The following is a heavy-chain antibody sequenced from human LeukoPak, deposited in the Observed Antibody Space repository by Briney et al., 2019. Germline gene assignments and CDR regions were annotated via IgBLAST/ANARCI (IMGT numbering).Heavy chain of an antibody. J-gene: IGHJ4*02. CDR3: AKDGVPSRYFGRNYFDY. Sequence: GGSLRLSCAASGFTFSSYGMSWVRQAPGKGLEWVSAISATGGTTYYADSVKGRFTISRDNSKNTLYLQMNSLRAEDTAVYYCAKDGVPSRYFGRNYFDYWGQGTLVTVSS. V-gene: IGHV3-23*01. CDR1: GFTFSSYG. CDR2: ISATGGTT. D-gene: IGHD2-8*01.